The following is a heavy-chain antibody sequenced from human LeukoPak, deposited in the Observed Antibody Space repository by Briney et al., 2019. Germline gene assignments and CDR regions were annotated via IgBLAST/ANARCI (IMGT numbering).Heavy chain of an antibody. CDR1: GITVSSSY. J-gene: IGHJ6*02. CDR2: IYAGGST. CDR3: ATAGRSELLWDYAMDV. V-gene: IGHV3-53*04. Sequence: GGSLRLSSAASGITVSSSYMSWVRHARGKGLEWVSLIYAGGSTYYADAVKGRFTISRHNSKNTLHLQMNSLRVEDTAAYYCATAGRSELLWDYAMDVWGQGTTVTVSS. D-gene: IGHD3-10*01.